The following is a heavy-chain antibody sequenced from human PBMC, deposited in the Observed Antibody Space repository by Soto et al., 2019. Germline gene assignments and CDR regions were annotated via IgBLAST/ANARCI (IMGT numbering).Heavy chain of an antibody. CDR1: GFTFSSYE. J-gene: IGHJ5*02. V-gene: IGHV3-48*03. Sequence: EVQLVETGGGLVQPGGSLRLSCAASGFTFSSYEMNCVRQAPGKGLEWVSYISSSGSTIYYADSVKGRFTISRDNAKNSLYLQMNSLRAEDTAVYYCAREGLEVRRGFEPWGQGTLVTVSS. CDR2: ISSSGSTI. CDR3: AREGLEVRRGFEP. D-gene: IGHD3-10*01.